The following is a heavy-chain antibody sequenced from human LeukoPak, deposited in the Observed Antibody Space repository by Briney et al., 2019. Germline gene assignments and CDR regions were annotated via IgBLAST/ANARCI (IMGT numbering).Heavy chain of an antibody. CDR2: INSGSTNP. Sequence: PGGSLRLSCEASGFIFSSYTMNWIRQAPGKGLEWVASINSGSTNPYYADSVKGRFTISRDDAKKSLYLQMTSLRVEDTSVYYCAGDFLAAGDYWGQGTLVTVSS. CDR1: GFIFSSYT. D-gene: IGHD6-13*01. V-gene: IGHV3-21*01. CDR3: AGDFLAAGDY. J-gene: IGHJ4*02.